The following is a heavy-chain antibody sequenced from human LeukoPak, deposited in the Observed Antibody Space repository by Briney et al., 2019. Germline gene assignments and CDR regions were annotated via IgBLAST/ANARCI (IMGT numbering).Heavy chain of an antibody. Sequence: KPSEALSLTCTVSGYSIGSGYYWGWIRPPPGKGLEWIGSIYHSGSTYYNPSLKSRVTISVDTSKNQFSLKLSSVTAADTAVYYCAREVQLERYWIFNDAFDIWGQGTMVTVSS. D-gene: IGHD1-1*01. CDR2: IYHSGST. J-gene: IGHJ3*02. CDR3: AREVQLERYWIFNDAFDI. V-gene: IGHV4-38-2*02. CDR1: GYSIGSGYY.